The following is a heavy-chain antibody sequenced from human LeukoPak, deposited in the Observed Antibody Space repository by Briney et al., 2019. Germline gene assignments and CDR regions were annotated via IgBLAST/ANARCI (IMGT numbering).Heavy chain of an antibody. V-gene: IGHV4-4*02. CDR1: GGSISSSNW. Sequence: SGTLSLTCAVSGGSISSSNWWSWVRQPPGKGLEWIGEIYHSGSTNYNPSLKSRVTISVDTSKNQFSLKLSSVTAADTAVYYCARGALGYCSGGSCPNDAFDIWGQGTMVTVSS. D-gene: IGHD2-15*01. CDR2: IYHSGST. J-gene: IGHJ3*02. CDR3: ARGALGYCSGGSCPNDAFDI.